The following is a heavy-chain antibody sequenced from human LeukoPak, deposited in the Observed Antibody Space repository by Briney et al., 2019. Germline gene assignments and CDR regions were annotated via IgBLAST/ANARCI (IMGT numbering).Heavy chain of an antibody. CDR3: AKETELLWEYFDY. D-gene: IGHD1-26*01. Sequence: PGGSLRLSCSGSGFDITAYTVTWVRQAPGKGLEWVSAISGSGGSTYYADSVKGRFTISRDNSKNTLYLQMNSLRAEDTAVYYCAKETELLWEYFDYWGQGTLVTVSS. V-gene: IGHV3-23*01. CDR1: GFDITAYT. J-gene: IGHJ4*02. CDR2: ISGSGGST.